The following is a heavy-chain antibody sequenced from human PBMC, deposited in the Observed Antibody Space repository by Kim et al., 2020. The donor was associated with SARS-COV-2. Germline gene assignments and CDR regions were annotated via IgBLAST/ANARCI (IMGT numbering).Heavy chain of an antibody. V-gene: IGHV3-30*07. CDR3: ARKGGVTGTLAFDI. Sequence: ADAVKGRLTNSRDNSKNPLYLQMNSLRAEDTAVYYCARKGGVTGTLAFDIWGQGTMVTVSS. J-gene: IGHJ3*02. D-gene: IGHD1-7*01.